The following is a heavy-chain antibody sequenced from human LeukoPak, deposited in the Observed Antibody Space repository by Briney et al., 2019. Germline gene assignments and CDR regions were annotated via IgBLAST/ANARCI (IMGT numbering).Heavy chain of an antibody. D-gene: IGHD6-13*01. J-gene: IGHJ6*03. Sequence: PSETLSLTCAVYGGTFSGYYWSWIRQPPGKGLEWIGYIYYSGSTYYNPSLKSRVTISVDTSKNQFSLKLSSVTAADTAVYYCASLGSWYQGYYYYMDVWGKGTTVTVSS. CDR2: IYYSGST. CDR1: GGTFSGYY. CDR3: ASLGSWYQGYYYYMDV. V-gene: IGHV4-59*12.